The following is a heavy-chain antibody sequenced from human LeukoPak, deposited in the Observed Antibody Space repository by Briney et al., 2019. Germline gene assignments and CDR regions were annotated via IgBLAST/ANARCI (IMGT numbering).Heavy chain of an antibody. Sequence: GGSLRLSCAASGFTFSSYEINWVRQAPGKGLEWVSYISTSGYTKYYADSVKGRFTISRDNAKNSLYLQMNSLRAEDTAVYYCARDHGAVAGTNGFDYWGQGTLVTVSS. CDR1: GFTFSSYE. J-gene: IGHJ4*02. V-gene: IGHV3-48*03. D-gene: IGHD6-19*01. CDR3: ARDHGAVAGTNGFDY. CDR2: ISTSGYTK.